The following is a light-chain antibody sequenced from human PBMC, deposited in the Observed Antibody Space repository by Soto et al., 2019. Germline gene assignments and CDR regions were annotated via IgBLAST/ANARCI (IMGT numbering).Light chain of an antibody. CDR1: SSDIGAYDY. CDR3: FSFIPAHTHI. CDR2: EVT. J-gene: IGLJ1*01. V-gene: IGLV2-14*01. Sequence: QSALTQPASVSGSPGQSITISCTGTSSDIGAYDYVSWFQQHPDKAPKLMISEVTNRPSGVSDRFSGSKSGNAASLTISGLQAEDEAYYFCFSFIPAHTHIFGTGTKVTVL.